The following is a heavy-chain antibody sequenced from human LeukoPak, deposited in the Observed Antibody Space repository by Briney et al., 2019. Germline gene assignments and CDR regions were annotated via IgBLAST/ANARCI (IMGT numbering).Heavy chain of an antibody. CDR2: IYYTGST. Sequence: SETLSLTCSISGGSISNKYWSWIRQPPGKGLEWIGYIYYTGSTNYNPSLKSRVTISLDTSKSQFTLKLTSVTAADTAVYYCAKEGYSYIFDYWGQGTLVTVSS. J-gene: IGHJ4*02. CDR1: GGSISNKY. D-gene: IGHD5-18*01. CDR3: AKEGYSYIFDY. V-gene: IGHV4-59*12.